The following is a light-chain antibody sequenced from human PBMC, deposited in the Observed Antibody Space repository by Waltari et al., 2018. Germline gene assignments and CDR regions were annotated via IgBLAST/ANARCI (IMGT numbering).Light chain of an antibody. CDR3: SSYTGGSTFYV. Sequence: QSALTQPASVSGSPGQSITIPCTGTSSDVGNYNYVSWYQQHPGKVPKLVIYGVSNRPSGFSNRFSCSKSGNPASLTISGLQAEDEADHYCSSYTGGSTFYVFGTGTKVAVL. V-gene: IGLV2-14*01. CDR1: SSDVGNYNY. J-gene: IGLJ1*01. CDR2: GVS.